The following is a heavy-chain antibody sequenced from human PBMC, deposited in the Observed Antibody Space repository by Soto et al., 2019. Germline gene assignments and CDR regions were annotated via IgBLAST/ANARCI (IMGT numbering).Heavy chain of an antibody. D-gene: IGHD6-19*01. Sequence: PGGSLRLSCAASGFTFSSYSMTWVRQAPGKGLEWVSSISSSSSYIYYADSVKGRFTISRDNAKNSLYLQMNSLRAEDTAVYYCSRDQAVAGSDFDYRGQGSLVTVS. CDR1: GFTFSSYS. CDR3: SRDQAVAGSDFDY. CDR2: ISSSSSYI. J-gene: IGHJ4*02. V-gene: IGHV3-21*01.